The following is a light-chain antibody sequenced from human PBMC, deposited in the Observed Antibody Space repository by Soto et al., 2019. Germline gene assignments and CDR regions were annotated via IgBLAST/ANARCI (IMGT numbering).Light chain of an antibody. CDR1: QSVSSS. Sequence: PGERVTLSSRASQSVSSSLAWYQQRPGQAPRLLIYDTSTRAAGIAARFSGSGSGTEFTLTITSLKSEDFALYYCQQYHSWPAFGRGTKVDIK. J-gene: IGKJ1*01. CDR2: DTS. CDR3: QQYHSWPA. V-gene: IGKV3-15*01.